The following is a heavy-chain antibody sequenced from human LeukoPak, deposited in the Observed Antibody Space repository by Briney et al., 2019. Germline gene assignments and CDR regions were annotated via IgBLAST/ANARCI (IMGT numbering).Heavy chain of an antibody. V-gene: IGHV3-7*03. CDR2: IKQDGSEK. J-gene: IGHJ4*02. CDR1: GFTFSSYW. Sequence: TGGSLRLSCAASGFTFSSYWMSWVRQAPGKGLEWVANIKQDGSEKYYVDSVKGRFTISRDNAKNSLYLQMNSLRAEGTAVYYCARDLDSSGWYLLWDYWGQGTLVTVSS. CDR3: ARDLDSSGWYLLWDY. D-gene: IGHD6-19*01.